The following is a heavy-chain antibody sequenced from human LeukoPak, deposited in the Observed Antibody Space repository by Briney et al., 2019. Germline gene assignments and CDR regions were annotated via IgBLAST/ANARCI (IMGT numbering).Heavy chain of an antibody. D-gene: IGHD5-24*01. CDR1: GFTFTPYW. J-gene: IGHJ4*02. CDR2: INNDGSST. V-gene: IGHV3-74*01. CDR3: AKPYKYGVRDVHFDY. Sequence: GGSLRLSCAASGFTFTPYWMHWVRQAPGKGLVWVARINNDGSSTNYADSVKGRFTISRDNAKNTLYLQMNSLRAEDTAVYYCAKPYKYGVRDVHFDYWGQGTLVTVSS.